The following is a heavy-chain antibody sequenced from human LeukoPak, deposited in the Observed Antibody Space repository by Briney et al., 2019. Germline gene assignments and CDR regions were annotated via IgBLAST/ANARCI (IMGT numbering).Heavy chain of an antibody. Sequence: ASVKVSCKASGYTFTSYGISWVRQAPGQGLEWMGWISAYNGNTNYAQKLQGRVTMTTDTSTSTAYMELRSLRSDDTAVYYCARGRPTRTLGDYVWGSYRYTRNSMDYWGQGTLVTVSS. CDR3: ARGRPTRTLGDYVWGSYRYTRNSMDY. CDR1: GYTFTSYG. D-gene: IGHD3-16*02. V-gene: IGHV1-18*01. J-gene: IGHJ4*02. CDR2: ISAYNGNT.